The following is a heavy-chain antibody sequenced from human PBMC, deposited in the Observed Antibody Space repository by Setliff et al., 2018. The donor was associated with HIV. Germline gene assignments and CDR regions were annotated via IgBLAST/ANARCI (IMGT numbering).Heavy chain of an antibody. J-gene: IGHJ5*02. Sequence: PGGSLRLSCAASGFTFSTYWMHWVRQAPGKGLVWVSRIKTDGSSTSYADSVKGRFTISRGNAKNTLFLQMNRLRAEDTAVNYCARAEDDYSDSSGYSFDTWGQGSMVTVSS. V-gene: IGHV3-74*01. CDR1: GFTFSTYW. CDR2: IKTDGSST. D-gene: IGHD3-22*01. CDR3: ARAEDDYSDSSGYSFDT.